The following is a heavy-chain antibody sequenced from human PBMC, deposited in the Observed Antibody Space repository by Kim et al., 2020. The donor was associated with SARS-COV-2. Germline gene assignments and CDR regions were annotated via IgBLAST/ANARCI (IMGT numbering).Heavy chain of an antibody. CDR3: AREESGDFDY. D-gene: IGHD3-10*01. CDR2: GST. J-gene: IGHJ4*02. Sequence: GSTYYNPSLKSRVTISVDTSKNQFSLQLSSVTAADTAVYYCAREESGDFDYWGQGTLFTVSS. V-gene: IGHV4-31*02.